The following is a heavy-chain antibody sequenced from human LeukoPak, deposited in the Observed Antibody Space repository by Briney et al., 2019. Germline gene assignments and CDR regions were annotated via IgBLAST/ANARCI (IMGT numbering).Heavy chain of an antibody. CDR3: ATQGASRWFDP. V-gene: IGHV3-23*01. J-gene: IGHJ5*02. CDR2: ISGSGDNT. CDR1: GFTFSTYV. Sequence: GGSLRLSCAASGFTFSTYVMSWVRQAPGKGLEWVSGISGSGDNTYYADSVKGRFTISRDNSKNTPHLQMNSLRAEDTAVYYCATQGASRWFDPWGQGTLVTVSS.